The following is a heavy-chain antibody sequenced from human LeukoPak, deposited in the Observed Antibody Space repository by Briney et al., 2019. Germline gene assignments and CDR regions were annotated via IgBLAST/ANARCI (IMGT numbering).Heavy chain of an antibody. D-gene: IGHD3-22*01. Sequence: SETLSLSCSVSGGSISGTSYYWGWIRQPPGKGLEWIGRIYSPGTNYNYNPSLKSRVTISIDTSKNQFSLKLTSVTAGDTAVYYCARGIGTSYESSRDAFDIWGQGTMVTVSS. CDR1: GGSISGTSYY. CDR2: IYSPGTN. V-gene: IGHV4-39*07. CDR3: ARGIGTSYESSRDAFDI. J-gene: IGHJ3*02.